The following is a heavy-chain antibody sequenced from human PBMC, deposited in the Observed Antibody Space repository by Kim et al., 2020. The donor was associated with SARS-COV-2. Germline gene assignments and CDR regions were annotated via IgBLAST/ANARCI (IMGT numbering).Heavy chain of an antibody. Sequence: AQKFQGRVTMTEDTSTDTAYMELSSLRSEDTAVYYCATGVGIAVAGFYYYWGQGTLVTVSS. CDR3: ATGVGIAVAGFYYY. J-gene: IGHJ4*02. D-gene: IGHD6-19*01. V-gene: IGHV1-24*01.